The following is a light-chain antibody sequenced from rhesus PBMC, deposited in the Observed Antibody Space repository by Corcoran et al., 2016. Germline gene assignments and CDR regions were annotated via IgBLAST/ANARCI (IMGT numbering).Light chain of an antibody. CDR3: LQGYSTPFT. Sequence: DIQMTQSPSSLSASVGDRVTITCRASQGISDYLNWYQQKPGKAPKRLIYAATRLESGVPSRVRGGGSRTDFTLTISSLQPEDFAAYSCLQGYSTPFTFGPGTKLDIK. CDR2: AAT. V-gene: IGKV1-36*02. CDR1: QGISDY. J-gene: IGKJ3*01.